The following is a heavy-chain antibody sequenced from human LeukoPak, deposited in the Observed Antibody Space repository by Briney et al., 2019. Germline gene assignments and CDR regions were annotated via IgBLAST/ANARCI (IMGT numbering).Heavy chain of an antibody. Sequence: SETLPLTCAVYGGSFSGYYWSWIRQPPGKGLEWIGEINHSGSTNYNPSLKSRVTISVDTSKNQFSLKLSSVTAADTAVYYCARGPGYCSSTSCYVSYYYYYGMDVWGKGTTVTVSS. CDR1: GGSFSGYY. CDR2: INHSGST. V-gene: IGHV4-34*01. D-gene: IGHD2-2*01. J-gene: IGHJ6*04. CDR3: ARGPGYCSSTSCYVSYYYYYGMDV.